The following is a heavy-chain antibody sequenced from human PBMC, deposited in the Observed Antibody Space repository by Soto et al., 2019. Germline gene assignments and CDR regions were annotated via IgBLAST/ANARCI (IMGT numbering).Heavy chain of an antibody. J-gene: IGHJ4*02. V-gene: IGHV4-59*01. Sequence: QVQLQESGPGLVKPSETLSLTCTVSGGSISSYYWSWIRQPPGKGLEWIGYIYYSGSTNYNPSLKSRVTISVDTSKTQFSLKLSSVTAADTAVYYCARLGTALAGSNDYWGQGTLVTVSS. CDR3: ARLGTALAGSNDY. CDR1: GGSISSYY. CDR2: IYYSGST. D-gene: IGHD5-18*01.